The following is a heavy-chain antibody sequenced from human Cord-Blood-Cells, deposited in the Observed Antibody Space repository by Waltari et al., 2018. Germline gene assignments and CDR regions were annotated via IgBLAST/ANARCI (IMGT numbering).Heavy chain of an antibody. D-gene: IGHD3-9*01. V-gene: IGHV4-39*07. CDR3: ARDPLYYDVLTGVDY. CDR1: GGSISSSIYY. Sequence: QLQLQESGPGLVKPSETLSLTCTVSGGSISSSIYYWGWIRQPPGKGLEWIGSISYSGSTDYTPPRTSRATISVDPSKNPLSLPVSSVTAAYTAVEYCARDPLYYDVLTGVDYWGQGTLVNVSS. CDR2: ISYSGST. J-gene: IGHJ4*02.